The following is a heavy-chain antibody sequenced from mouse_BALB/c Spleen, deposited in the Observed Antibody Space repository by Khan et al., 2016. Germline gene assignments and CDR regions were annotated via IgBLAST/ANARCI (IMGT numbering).Heavy chain of an antibody. D-gene: IGHD2-3*01. CDR2: INTYTAKP. V-gene: IGHV9-3-1*01. J-gene: IGHJ2*01. CDR1: AYTFTNYG. CDR3: ARQDVYDDLAYFCDY. Sequence: QIQLVQSGPELKKPGETVKISCKASAYTFTNYGMNWVKQAPGKGLKWMGWINTYTAKPTYADDFKGRFALSLEASASTAYLQLNDLKNEDTATYFCARQDVYDDLAYFCDYWGQSTTLTFSS.